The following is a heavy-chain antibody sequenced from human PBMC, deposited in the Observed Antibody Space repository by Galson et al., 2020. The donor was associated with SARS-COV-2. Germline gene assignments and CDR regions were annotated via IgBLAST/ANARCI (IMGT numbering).Heavy chain of an antibody. Sequence: SETLSLTCTVSGGSISSYYWSWIRQPPGKGLEWIGNIYYTGSTKYNPSLKSRVTISIDTSKNQFSLQLRSVTAADTAVYFCASDTPNYGMDVWGQGTTVTVSS. CDR1: GGSISSYY. CDR3: ASDTPNYGMDV. CDR2: IYYTGST. J-gene: IGHJ6*02. D-gene: IGHD2-15*01. V-gene: IGHV4-59*08.